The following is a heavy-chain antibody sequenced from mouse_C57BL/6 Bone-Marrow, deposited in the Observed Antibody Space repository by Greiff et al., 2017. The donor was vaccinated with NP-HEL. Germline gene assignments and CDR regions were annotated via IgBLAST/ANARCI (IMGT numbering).Heavy chain of an antibody. CDR2: ISSGGSYT. D-gene: IGHD4-1*02. CDR1: GFTFSSYG. V-gene: IGHV5-6*01. CDR3: ASPTGWYFDV. Sequence: EVNVVESGGDLVKPGGSLKLSCAASGFTFSSYGMSWVRQTPDKRLEWVATISSGGSYTYYPDSVKGRFTISRDNAKNTLYLQMSSLKSEDTAMYYCASPTGWYFDVWGTGTTVTVSS. J-gene: IGHJ1*03.